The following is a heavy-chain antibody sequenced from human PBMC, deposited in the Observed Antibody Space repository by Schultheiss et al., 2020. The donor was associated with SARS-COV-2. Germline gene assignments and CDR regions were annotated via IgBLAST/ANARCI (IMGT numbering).Heavy chain of an antibody. Sequence: SETLSLTCTVSGGSISSYYWSWIRQPPGKGLEWIGYIYYSGSTNYNPSLKSRVTISVDTSNNHFSLKLSSVTAADTAVYYCARHSGDFWSGYSDYWGQGTLVTVSS. CDR2: IYYSGST. J-gene: IGHJ4*02. CDR1: GGSISSYY. D-gene: IGHD3-3*01. V-gene: IGHV4-59*08. CDR3: ARHSGDFWSGYSDY.